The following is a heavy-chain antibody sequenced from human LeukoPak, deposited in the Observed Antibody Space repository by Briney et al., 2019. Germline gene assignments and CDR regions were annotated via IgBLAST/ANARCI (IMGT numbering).Heavy chain of an antibody. CDR2: IYYSGST. D-gene: IGHD6-19*01. CDR3: ARQYSSGWYNWFDP. Sequence: SETLSLTCTVSGGSISSYYWSWIRQPPGKGLEWIGYIYYSGSTNYNPFLKSRVTISVDTSKNQFSLKLSSVTAADTAVYYCARQYSSGWYNWFDPWGQGTLVTVSS. V-gene: IGHV4-59*08. J-gene: IGHJ5*02. CDR1: GGSISSYY.